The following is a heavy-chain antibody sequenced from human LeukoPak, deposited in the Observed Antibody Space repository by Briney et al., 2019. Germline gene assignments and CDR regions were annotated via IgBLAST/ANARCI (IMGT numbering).Heavy chain of an antibody. CDR3: AREVTWSSGDDAFDI. Sequence: SVKVSCKASGGTFSSYAISWVRQATGQGLEWMGGIIPIFGTANYAQKFQGRVTITADESTSTAYMELSSLRSEDTAVYYCAREVTWSSGDDAFDIWGQGTMVTVSS. J-gene: IGHJ3*02. CDR1: GGTFSSYA. D-gene: IGHD2-21*02. CDR2: IIPIFGTA. V-gene: IGHV1-69*01.